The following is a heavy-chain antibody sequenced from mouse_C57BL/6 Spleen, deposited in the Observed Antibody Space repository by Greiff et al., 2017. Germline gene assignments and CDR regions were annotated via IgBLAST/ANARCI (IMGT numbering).Heavy chain of an antibody. CDR3: ARRDYYAMDY. J-gene: IGHJ4*01. CDR2: ISSGSSTI. V-gene: IGHV5-17*01. CDR1: GFTFSDYG. Sequence: EVQGVESGGGLVKPGGSLKLSCAASGFTFSDYGMHWVRQAPEKGLEWVAYISSGSSTIYYADTVKGRFTISRDNAKNTLFLQMTRLRSEDTAMXYCARRDYYAMDYWGQGTSVTVSS.